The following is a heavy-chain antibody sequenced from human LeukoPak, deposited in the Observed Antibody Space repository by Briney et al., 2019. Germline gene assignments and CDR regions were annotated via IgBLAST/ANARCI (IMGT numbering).Heavy chain of an antibody. CDR3: TGGTFYRLLDY. CDR1: GYSLTELS. V-gene: IGHV1-24*01. Sequence: ASVKVSCKVSGYSLTELSMHWVRQAPGKGLEWMGGFDPGNGETIFTKNFQGRVTMTDDTSTGTAYMELSSLRSEDTAVYYCTGGTFYRLLDYWGQGTLVTVSS. J-gene: IGHJ4*02. CDR2: FDPGNGET. D-gene: IGHD2/OR15-2a*01.